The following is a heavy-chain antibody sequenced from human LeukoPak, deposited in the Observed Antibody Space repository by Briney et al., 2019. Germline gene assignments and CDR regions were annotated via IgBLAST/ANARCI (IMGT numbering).Heavy chain of an antibody. Sequence: KASETLSLTCTVSGGSISSGSYYWSWIRQPAGKGLEWIGRIYTSGSTNYNPSLKSRVTISVDTPKNQFSLKLSSVTAADTAVYYCAARERFGTFSFPTAVYYFDYWGQGTLVTVSS. D-gene: IGHD3-10*01. CDR3: AARERFGTFSFPTAVYYFDY. J-gene: IGHJ4*02. CDR1: GGSISSGSYY. V-gene: IGHV4-61*02. CDR2: IYTSGST.